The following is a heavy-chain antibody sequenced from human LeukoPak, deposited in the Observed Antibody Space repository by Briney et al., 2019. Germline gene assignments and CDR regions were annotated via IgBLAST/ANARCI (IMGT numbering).Heavy chain of an antibody. CDR2: IYHSGST. Sequence: PSETLSLTCTVCGGSIISGGYYWRWIRQPPGKGLEWMGCIYHSGSTYYNPSLKSRVTISVARSKNQFSLTLSSVTAADTAVYYCAREVRLRFLESIVSSRGRYFDYWGQGTLVTVSS. CDR3: AREVRLRFLESIVSSRGRYFDY. D-gene: IGHD3-3*01. V-gene: IGHV4-30-2*01. J-gene: IGHJ4*02. CDR1: GGSIISGGYY.